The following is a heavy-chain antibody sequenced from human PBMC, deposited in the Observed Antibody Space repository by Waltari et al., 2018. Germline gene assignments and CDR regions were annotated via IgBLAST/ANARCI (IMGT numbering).Heavy chain of an antibody. J-gene: IGHJ5*02. D-gene: IGHD1-1*01. Sequence: QVQLQQWGAGLLKPSETLSLTCAVYGGSFSGYYWSWIRQPPGKGLEWIGEINHSGSTNYNPSLKSRVTISVDTSKNQFSLKLSSLRSEDTAVYYCAGGQLGMRSGWWFDPWGQGTLVTVSS. CDR3: AGGQLGMRSGWWFDP. V-gene: IGHV4-34*01. CDR1: GGSFSGYY. CDR2: INHSGST.